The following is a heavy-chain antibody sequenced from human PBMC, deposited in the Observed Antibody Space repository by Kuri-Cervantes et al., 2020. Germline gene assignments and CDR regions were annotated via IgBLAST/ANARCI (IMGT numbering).Heavy chain of an antibody. V-gene: IGHV1-46*01. CDR1: GYTFTTYY. D-gene: IGHD3-22*01. CDR3: ARVDHYYDSSGWVFDY. CDR2: INPSGGST. J-gene: IGHJ4*02. Sequence: ASVKVSCKTSGYTFTTYYVHWVRQAPGQGLEWMGMINPSGGSTNFAQTFQGRVTMTRDTSSTTVYMELSSLRSEDTAVYYCARVDHYYDSSGWVFDYWGQGTLVTVSS.